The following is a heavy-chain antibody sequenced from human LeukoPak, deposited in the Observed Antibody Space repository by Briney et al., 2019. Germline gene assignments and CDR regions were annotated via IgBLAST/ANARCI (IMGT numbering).Heavy chain of an antibody. CDR1: GYTFTGYY. CDR2: INPNSGGT. CDR3: ARGRKGSGWDFDY. V-gene: IGHV1-2*04. J-gene: IGHJ4*02. D-gene: IGHD6-19*01. Sequence: GASVKVSCKASGYTFTGYYMHWVRQAPGQGLEWMGWINPNSGGTNYAQKFQGWVTMTRDTSISTAYMELSRLRSDDTAVYYCARGRKGSGWDFDYWGQGTLVTVSS.